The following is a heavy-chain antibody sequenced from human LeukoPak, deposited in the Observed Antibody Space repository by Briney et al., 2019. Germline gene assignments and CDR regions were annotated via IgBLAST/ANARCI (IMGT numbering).Heavy chain of an antibody. Sequence: ASVTVSCTASGYTFTSHDINWVRQATGQGLEWMGWMNPNSGNTGYAQKFQGRVTMTRNTSISTAYMELSSLRSEDTAVYYCARGPKGLRFLGWPIDSWGQGTLATVSS. CDR2: MNPNSGNT. D-gene: IGHD3-3*01. J-gene: IGHJ5*02. CDR1: GYTFTSHD. CDR3: ARGPKGLRFLGWPIDS. V-gene: IGHV1-8*01.